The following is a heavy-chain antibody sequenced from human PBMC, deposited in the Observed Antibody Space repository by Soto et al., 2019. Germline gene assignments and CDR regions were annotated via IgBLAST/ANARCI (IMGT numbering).Heavy chain of an antibody. V-gene: IGHV1-69*01. CDR3: ARRCSSTSCYGKPYGMDV. CDR2: IIRIFGTA. CDR1: GGTFSSYA. D-gene: IGHD2-2*01. J-gene: IGHJ6*02. Sequence: QVQLVQSGAEVKKPGSSVKVSCKASGGTFSSYAISWVRQAPGQALEWMGGIIRIFGTANYAQKFQGRVTITADESTSTAYMELSSLRSEDTAVYYCARRCSSTSCYGKPYGMDVWGQGTTVTVSS.